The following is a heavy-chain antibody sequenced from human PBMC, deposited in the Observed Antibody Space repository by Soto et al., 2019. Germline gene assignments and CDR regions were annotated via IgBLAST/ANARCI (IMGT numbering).Heavy chain of an antibody. Sequence: QVQLVESGGGVVQPGRSLRLSCAASGFTFSSYAMHWVRQAPGKGLEWVAVISYDGSNKYYADSVKGRFTISRDNSKNTLYLEMNSLRAEDTAGYYCARGGDDYDSRAPRGFDYWGQGTLVTVSS. CDR1: GFTFSSYA. CDR2: ISYDGSNK. J-gene: IGHJ4*02. D-gene: IGHD3-22*01. CDR3: ARGGDDYDSRAPRGFDY. V-gene: IGHV3-30-3*01.